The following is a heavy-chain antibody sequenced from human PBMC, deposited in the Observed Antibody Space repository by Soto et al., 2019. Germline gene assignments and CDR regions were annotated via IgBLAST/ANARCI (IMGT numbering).Heavy chain of an antibody. D-gene: IGHD1-26*01. CDR3: ARSPGGYSGSYYAFDI. CDR2: INAGNGNT. J-gene: IGHJ3*02. CDR1: GYTFTSYA. Sequence: GESLKISCKASGYTFTSYAMHWVRQAPGQRLEWMGWINAGNGNTKYSQKFQGRVTITRDTSASTAYMELSSLRSEDTAVYYCARSPGGYSGSYYAFDIWGQGTMVTVSS. V-gene: IGHV1-3*01.